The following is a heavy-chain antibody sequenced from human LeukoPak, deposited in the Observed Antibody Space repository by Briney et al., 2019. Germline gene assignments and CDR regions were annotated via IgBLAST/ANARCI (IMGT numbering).Heavy chain of an antibody. V-gene: IGHV4-34*01. CDR2: INHSGST. D-gene: IGHD3-16*02. J-gene: IGHJ5*02. Sequence: PSETLSLTCAVYGGSFSGYYWSWIRQPPGKGLEWIGEINHSGSTNYNPSLKSRVTISVDTSKNQFSLKLSSVTAADTAVYYCARGLHDYVWGSYRYKYNWFDPWGQGTLVTVSS. CDR1: GGSFSGYY. CDR3: ARGLHDYVWGSYRYKYNWFDP.